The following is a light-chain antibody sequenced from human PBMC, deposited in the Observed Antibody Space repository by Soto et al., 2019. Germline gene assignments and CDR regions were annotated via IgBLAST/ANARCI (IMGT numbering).Light chain of an antibody. CDR3: TSYTSDRTLVV. CDR2: DVS. V-gene: IGLV2-14*01. J-gene: IGLJ2*01. CDR1: SSDIGGYEY. Sequence: QSALTQPASVSGSPGQSITISCTGTSSDIGGYEYVSWYQQHPGKAPNLIIYDVSDRPSGVSNRFSGSKSGNTASLTISGLQAEDEAHYYCTSYTSDRTLVVFGGGTKVTVL.